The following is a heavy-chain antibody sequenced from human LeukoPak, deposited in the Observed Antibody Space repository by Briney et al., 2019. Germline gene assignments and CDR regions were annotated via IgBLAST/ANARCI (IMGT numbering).Heavy chain of an antibody. CDR3: ARAANYDFRSGYYISDY. J-gene: IGHJ4*02. D-gene: IGHD3-3*01. CDR2: IKQDGSEK. V-gene: IGHV3-7*01. Sequence: PGGSLRLSCAASGFTFTNYWMSWVRQAPGKGLEWVANIKQDGSEKYYVDSVKGRFTISRDNAKNSLYLQMNSLRAEDTAVYYCARAANYDFRSGYYISDYWGQGTLVTVSS. CDR1: GFTFTNYW.